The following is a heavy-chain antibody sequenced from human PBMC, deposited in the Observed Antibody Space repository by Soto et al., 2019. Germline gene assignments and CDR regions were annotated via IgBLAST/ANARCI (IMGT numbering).Heavy chain of an antibody. V-gene: IGHV4-61*01. J-gene: IGHJ4*02. D-gene: IGHD3-22*01. CDR1: GFSVISLSYE. CDR3: ARSYLSNSRDETEFDY. Sequence: PSETLSLTCTFSGFSVISLSYEVSWIREPPGKGLEGIVYIYYILSTNYNPSLKIRVTISLDTSKSQFSLKLSSVTAADKAVYYCARSYLSNSRDETEFDYWGQGTLVTVSS. CDR2: IYYILST.